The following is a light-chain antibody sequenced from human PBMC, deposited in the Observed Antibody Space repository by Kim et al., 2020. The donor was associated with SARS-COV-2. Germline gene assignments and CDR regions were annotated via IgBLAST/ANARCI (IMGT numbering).Light chain of an antibody. V-gene: IGLV2-8*01. J-gene: IGLJ2*01. Sequence: GQSVTISCTGTSSDVGAHNYVSWYQQHPGKAPKLLIYEVSKRPSGVPDRFSGSKSGNTAYLSVSGLQADDEADYYCFSYAGRTNLIFGGGTQLTVI. CDR2: EVS. CDR1: SSDVGAHNY. CDR3: FSYAGRTNLI.